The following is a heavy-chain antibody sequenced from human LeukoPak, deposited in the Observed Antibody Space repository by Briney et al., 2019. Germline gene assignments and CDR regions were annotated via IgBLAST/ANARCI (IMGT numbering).Heavy chain of an antibody. CDR1: GYSISSGYY. V-gene: IGHV4-38-2*02. CDR3: ARHSPVAGRTGGFDI. CDR2: IYHSGST. J-gene: IGHJ3*02. Sequence: SETLSLTCTVSGYSISSGYYWGWIRQPPGKGLEGIGSIYHSGSTYYNPSLKSRVTISVDTSKNQFSLKLSSVTAADTAVYYCARHSPVAGRTGGFDIWGQGTMVTVSS. D-gene: IGHD6-19*01.